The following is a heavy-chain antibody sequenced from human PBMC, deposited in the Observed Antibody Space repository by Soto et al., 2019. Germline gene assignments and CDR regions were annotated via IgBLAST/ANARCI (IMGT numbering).Heavy chain of an antibody. V-gene: IGHV2-5*02. Sequence: QITLNESGPTVVKPAEPLTLTCTFSGFSLTTSGVGVGWICQSPGKAPEWLALIYWDDDKRYSASLKSRLTITKDTTKNQVVLTMASVDPADTATYYCAHRILRTVFGLVTTTAIYFDFWGQGTPVVVSS. CDR1: GFSLTTSGVG. CDR2: IYWDDDK. D-gene: IGHD3-3*01. J-gene: IGHJ4*02. CDR3: AHRILRTVFGLVTTTAIYFDF.